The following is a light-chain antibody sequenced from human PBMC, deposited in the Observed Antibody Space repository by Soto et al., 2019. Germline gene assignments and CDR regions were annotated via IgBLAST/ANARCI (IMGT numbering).Light chain of an antibody. Sequence: DIVMTQSPDSLAVSLCERATINCKSTQSVLYSPNNKNDLAWYQQKPGQPPKLLIYWASTRESGVPDRFSGSGSGTDFTLTISSLQAEDVAVYYCQQYYATPLTFGQGTKLEIK. J-gene: IGKJ2*01. V-gene: IGKV4-1*01. CDR3: QQYYATPLT. CDR2: WAS. CDR1: QSVLYSPNNKND.